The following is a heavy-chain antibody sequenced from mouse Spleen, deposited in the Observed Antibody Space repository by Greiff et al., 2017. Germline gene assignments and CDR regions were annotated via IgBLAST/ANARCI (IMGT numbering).Heavy chain of an antibody. CDR3: ARGQLGPYYFDY. J-gene: IGHJ2*01. CDR1: GFTFSDYY. CDR2: ISDGGSYT. V-gene: IGHV5-4*02. D-gene: IGHD3-2*01. Sequence: EVQGVESGGGLVKPGGSLKLSCAASGFTFSDYYMYWVRQTPEKRLEWVATISDGGSYTYYPDSVKGRFTISRDNAKNNLYLQMSSLKSEDTAMYYCARGQLGPYYFDYWGQGTTLTVSS.